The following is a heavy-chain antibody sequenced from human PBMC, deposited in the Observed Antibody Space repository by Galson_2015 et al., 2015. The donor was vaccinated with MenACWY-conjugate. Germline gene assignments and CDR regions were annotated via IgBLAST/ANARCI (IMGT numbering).Heavy chain of an antibody. D-gene: IGHD5-24*01. V-gene: IGHV1-69*06. CDR3: ARSQLEMAKRYFDL. Sequence: SVKVSCKASGGTFSSYAISWVRQAPGQGLEWMGGIIPIFGTANYAQKFQGRVTITADKSTSTAYMELSSLRSEDTAVYYCARSQLEMAKRYFDLWGRGTLVTVSS. J-gene: IGHJ2*01. CDR2: IIPIFGTA. CDR1: GGTFSSYA.